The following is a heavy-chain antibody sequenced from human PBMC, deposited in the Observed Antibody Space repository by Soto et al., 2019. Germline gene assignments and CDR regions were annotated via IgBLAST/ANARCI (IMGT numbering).Heavy chain of an antibody. J-gene: IGHJ3*02. D-gene: IGHD3-10*01. Sequence: LRLSCAASGFIFSSYEMNWVRQAPGKGLEWVSYISSSGGTIYNADSVKGRFTISRDNAKNSLYLQVNSLSAEDTAVYYCVRDQRESGAFDIWGQGTMVTVSS. CDR1: GFIFSSYE. CDR3: VRDQRESGAFDI. V-gene: IGHV3-48*03. CDR2: ISSSGGTI.